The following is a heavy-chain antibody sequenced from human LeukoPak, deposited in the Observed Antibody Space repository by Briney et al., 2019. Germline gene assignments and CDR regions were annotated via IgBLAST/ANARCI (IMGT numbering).Heavy chain of an antibody. J-gene: IGHJ6*03. D-gene: IGHD3-10*01. V-gene: IGHV3-7*01. Sequence: GGSLRLSCEGSGFSFSSYWMTWVRQSPGKGPEWVTNIKQDESERYTVDSVKGRFTISRDNAKNSVYLHMNSLRAEDTALYYCARLSAYYYGSFFYYYMDVWGKGTTVTVSS. CDR1: GFSFSSYW. CDR3: ARLSAYYYGSFFYYYMDV. CDR2: IKQDESER.